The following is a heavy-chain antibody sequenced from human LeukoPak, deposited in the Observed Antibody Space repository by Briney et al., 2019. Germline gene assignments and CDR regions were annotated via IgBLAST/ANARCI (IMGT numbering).Heavy chain of an antibody. CDR2: IRYDGSNK. V-gene: IGHV3-30*02. CDR1: GFTFSSYG. CDR3: AKPWGIVVVPVAFDY. D-gene: IGHD2-2*01. Sequence: GGSLRLSCAASGFTFSSYGMHWVRQAPGKGLEWVAFIRYDGSNKYYADSVKGRFTISRDNSKNTLYLQMNSLRAEDTAVYYCAKPWGIVVVPVAFDYWGQGTLVTVSS. J-gene: IGHJ4*02.